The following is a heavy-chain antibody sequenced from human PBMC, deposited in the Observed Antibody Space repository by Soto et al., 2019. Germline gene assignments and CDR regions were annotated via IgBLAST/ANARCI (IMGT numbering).Heavy chain of an antibody. Sequence: SETLSLTCAVYGGSFSGYYWSWIRQPPGKGLEWIGEINHSGSTNYNPSLKSRVTISVDTSKNQFSLKLSSVTAADTAVYYCARTIAYYDILTGTRDWFDPWGQGTQVTVSS. V-gene: IGHV4-34*01. CDR3: ARTIAYYDILTGTRDWFDP. CDR2: INHSGST. J-gene: IGHJ5*02. D-gene: IGHD3-9*01. CDR1: GGSFSGYY.